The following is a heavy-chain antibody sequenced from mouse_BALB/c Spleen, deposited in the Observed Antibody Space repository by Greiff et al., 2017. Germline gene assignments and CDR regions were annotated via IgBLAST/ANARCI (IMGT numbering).Heavy chain of an antibody. CDR2: ISSGGSYT. CDR3: TREREDYYGSSLAY. Sequence: EVQGVESGGGLVKPGGSLKLSCAASGFTFSSYTMSWVRQTPEKRLEWVATISSGGSYTYYPDSVKGRFTISRDNAKNTLYLQMSSLKSEDTAMYYCTREREDYYGSSLAYWGQGTLVTVSA. V-gene: IGHV5-6-4*01. CDR1: GFTFSSYT. J-gene: IGHJ3*01. D-gene: IGHD1-1*01.